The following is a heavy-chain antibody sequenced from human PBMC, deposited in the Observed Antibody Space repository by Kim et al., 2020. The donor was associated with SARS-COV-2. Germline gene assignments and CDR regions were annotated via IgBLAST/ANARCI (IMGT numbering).Heavy chain of an antibody. CDR1: GFTFWDYG. Sequence: GGSLTLSCVGSGFTFWDYGMHWVRQAPGKGLEWVALIWSGGGQTSYTDSVKGRFTISRDNSKNTVFLQMNDLRVEDTAVYYCARNFYDYGDYWGQGTLVTVSS. CDR3: ARNFYDYGDY. CDR2: IWSGGGQT. V-gene: IGHV3-33*01. J-gene: IGHJ4*02. D-gene: IGHD3-10*01.